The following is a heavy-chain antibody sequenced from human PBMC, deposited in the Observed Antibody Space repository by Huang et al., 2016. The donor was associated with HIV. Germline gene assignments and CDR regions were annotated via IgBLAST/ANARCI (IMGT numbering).Heavy chain of an antibody. V-gene: IGHV3-30-3*01. CDR2: ISNDGSNN. Sequence: QVQLVESGGGVVQPGRSLRLSCAASGFPFNNHAMHWVRQAPGKGLDWVAVISNDGSNNYYADSVKGRFTISRDSSKSTLFLHMTSLRTEDTAVYYCARAEDTWDAYDIWGQGTMVIVSS. CDR3: ARAEDTWDAYDI. J-gene: IGHJ3*02. CDR1: GFPFNNHA. D-gene: IGHD5-18*01.